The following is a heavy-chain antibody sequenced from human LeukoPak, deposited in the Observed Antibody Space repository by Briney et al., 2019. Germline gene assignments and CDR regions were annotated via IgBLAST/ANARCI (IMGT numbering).Heavy chain of an antibody. J-gene: IGHJ5*02. V-gene: IGHV1-2*02. CDR1: GYTFTGYY. CDR2: INPNSGGT. D-gene: IGHD3-16*01. CDR3: ARDRNVFWPYTGEYNWFDP. Sequence: ASVKVSCKASGYTFTGYYMHWVRQAPGQGLEWMGWINPNSGGTNYAQKFQGRVTMTRDTSIGTAYMELSRLRSDDTAVYYCARDRNVFWPYTGEYNWFDPWGQGTLVTVSS.